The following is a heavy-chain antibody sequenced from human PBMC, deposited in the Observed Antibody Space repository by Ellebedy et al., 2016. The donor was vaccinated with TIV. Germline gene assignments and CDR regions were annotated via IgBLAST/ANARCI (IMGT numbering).Heavy chain of an antibody. Sequence: MPSETLSLTCAVSGGSLGGYYWSWIRQPPGKGLEWIGEINRSGDTDYNPSLKSRVTLSVDTSKKQFSLRLRSVIAADTAMYYCARRRVIVVVDTRRATYFDQWGQGNLVTVSS. J-gene: IGHJ4*02. CDR1: GGSLGGYY. D-gene: IGHD3-22*01. V-gene: IGHV4-34*01. CDR2: INRSGDT. CDR3: ARRRVIVVVDTRRATYFDQ.